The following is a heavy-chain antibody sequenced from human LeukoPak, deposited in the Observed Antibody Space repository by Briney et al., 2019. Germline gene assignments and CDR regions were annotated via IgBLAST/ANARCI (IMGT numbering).Heavy chain of an antibody. CDR2: MNPNSGNT. V-gene: IGHV1-8*01. CDR3: ARADIVATGDFDY. J-gene: IGHJ4*02. D-gene: IGHD5-12*01. CDR1: GYTFTSYD. Sequence: ASVKVSCKASGYTFTSYDTNWVRQATGQGLEWMGWMNPNSGNTGYAQKFQGRVTMTRNTSISTAYMELSSLRSEDTAVYYCARADIVATGDFDYWGQGTLVSVSS.